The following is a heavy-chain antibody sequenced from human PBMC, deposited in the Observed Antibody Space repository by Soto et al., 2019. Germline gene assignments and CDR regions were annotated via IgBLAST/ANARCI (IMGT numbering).Heavy chain of an antibody. Sequence: SLRLSCAASGFTFSGSAMHWVRQASGKGLEWVGRIRSKGNNYATAYSASVKGRFTISRDDSKDTAYLQMNSLKTEDTAVYYCTGHGQLGYCTGGSCEEAFDIWGQGTMVTVSS. J-gene: IGHJ3*02. V-gene: IGHV3-73*01. CDR1: GFTFSGSA. CDR2: IRSKGNNYAT. CDR3: TGHGQLGYCTGGSCEEAFDI. D-gene: IGHD2-15*01.